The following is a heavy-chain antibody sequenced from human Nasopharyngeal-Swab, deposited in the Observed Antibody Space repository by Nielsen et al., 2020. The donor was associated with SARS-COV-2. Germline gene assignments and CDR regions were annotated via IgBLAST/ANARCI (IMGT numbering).Heavy chain of an antibody. CDR2: INPNSGDT. Sequence: ASVKVSCKASGYTFTDYYMHWVRQAPGQGLEWMGRINPNSGDTNYAQKFQGRVTMTRNTSISTAYMELSSLRSEDTAVYYCARGFIVATIFHYYYYMDVWGKGTTVTVSS. CDR3: ARGFIVATIFHYYYYMDV. D-gene: IGHD5-12*01. CDR1: GYTFTDYY. J-gene: IGHJ6*03. V-gene: IGHV1-2*06.